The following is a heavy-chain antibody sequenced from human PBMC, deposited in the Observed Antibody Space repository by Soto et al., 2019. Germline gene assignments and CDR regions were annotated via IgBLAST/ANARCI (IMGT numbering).Heavy chain of an antibody. Sequence: VGSLRLSCAASGFTFSSYSMNWVRQAPGKGLEWVSSISSSSSYIYYADSVKGRFTISRDNAKNSLYLQMNSLRAEDTAVYYCASTYYYGSGSYYNSDYWGQGTLVTVSS. CDR3: ASTYYYGSGSYYNSDY. D-gene: IGHD3-10*01. V-gene: IGHV3-21*01. CDR1: GFTFSSYS. CDR2: ISSSSSYI. J-gene: IGHJ4*02.